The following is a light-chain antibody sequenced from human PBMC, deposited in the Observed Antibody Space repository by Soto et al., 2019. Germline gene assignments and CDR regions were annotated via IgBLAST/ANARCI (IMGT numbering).Light chain of an antibody. CDR3: SSYTSSDTLLYV. J-gene: IGLJ1*01. Sequence: QSVLTQPASVSGSPGQSITISCTGTSSDVGGHNYVSWYQQHPGKAPKLMIFDVTTRPSGVSNRFSGSKSGNTASLTISGLQTEDEADYYCSSYTSSDTLLYVFGTGTKVTVL. CDR2: DVT. V-gene: IGLV2-14*01. CDR1: SSDVGGHNY.